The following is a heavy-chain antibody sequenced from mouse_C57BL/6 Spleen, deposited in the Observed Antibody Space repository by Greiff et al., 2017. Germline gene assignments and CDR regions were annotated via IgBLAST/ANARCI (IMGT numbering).Heavy chain of an antibody. CDR2: ISDGGSYT. J-gene: IGHJ4*01. V-gene: IGHV5-4*01. CDR3: ARERWEGLLYYAMDY. CDR1: GFTFSSYA. D-gene: IGHD1-1*01. Sequence: EVKLEESGGGLVKPGGSLKLSCAASGFTFSSYAMSWVRQTPEKRLEWVATISDGGSYTYYPDNVKGRFTISRDNAKNNLYLQMSHLKSEDTAMYYCARERWEGLLYYAMDYWGQGTSVTVSS.